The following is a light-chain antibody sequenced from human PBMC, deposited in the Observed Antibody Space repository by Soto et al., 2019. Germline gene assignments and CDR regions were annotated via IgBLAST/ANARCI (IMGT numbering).Light chain of an antibody. J-gene: IGLJ1*01. CDR3: QVWDSSRSGV. CDR2: YDS. V-gene: IGLV3-21*04. Sequence: SYELTQPPSVSVAPGKTARITCGGNNIGSKSVHWYQQKPGQAPVLVIYYDSDRPSGIPERFSGSNSGNTATLTISRVEAGDEADYYCQVWDSSRSGVFGTGTKVTVL. CDR1: NIGSKS.